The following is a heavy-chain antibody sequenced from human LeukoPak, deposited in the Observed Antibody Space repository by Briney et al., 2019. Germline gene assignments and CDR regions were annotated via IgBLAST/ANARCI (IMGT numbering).Heavy chain of an antibody. D-gene: IGHD1-26*01. Sequence: ASVKVSCKASGYTFTGYYMHWVRQAPGQGLEWMGWINPNSGGTNYAQKFQGRVTMTRDTSISTAYMELSRLRSDDTAVYYCARDFSYHIVGVHDAFDIWGQGTMVTVSS. J-gene: IGHJ3*02. CDR2: INPNSGGT. CDR1: GYTFTGYY. V-gene: IGHV1-2*02. CDR3: ARDFSYHIVGVHDAFDI.